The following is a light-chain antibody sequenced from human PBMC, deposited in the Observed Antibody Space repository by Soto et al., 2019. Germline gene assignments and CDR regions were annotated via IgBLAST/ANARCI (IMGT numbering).Light chain of an antibody. CDR3: QQYADSSPT. V-gene: IGKV3-20*01. J-gene: IGKJ4*01. CDR2: GAS. Sequence: IVLTQSPGTLSLSPGESATLSCRASHNVTGRFLAWYHHKPGQSPRLLLYGASSRATGIPERFSGDGSVTDFTLTISRLEHDDVAIYFCQQYADSSPTFGGGTKVEIK. CDR1: HNVTGRF.